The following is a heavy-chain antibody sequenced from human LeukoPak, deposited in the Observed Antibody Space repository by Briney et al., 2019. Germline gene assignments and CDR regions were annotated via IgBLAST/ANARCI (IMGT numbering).Heavy chain of an antibody. Sequence: NPSETLSLTCTVSGGSISSSSYYWGWIRQPPGKGLEWIGSIYYSGSTYCNPSLKSRVTISVDTSKNQFSLKLSSVTAADTAVYYCARGYRYYYYMDVWGKGTTVTVSS. CDR2: IYYSGST. CDR3: ARGYRYYYYMDV. J-gene: IGHJ6*03. CDR1: GGSISSSSYY. D-gene: IGHD2-2*02. V-gene: IGHV4-39*07.